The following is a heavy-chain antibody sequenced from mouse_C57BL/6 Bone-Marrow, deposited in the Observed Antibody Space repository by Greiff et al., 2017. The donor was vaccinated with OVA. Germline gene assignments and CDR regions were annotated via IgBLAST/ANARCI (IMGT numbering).Heavy chain of an antibody. CDR1: RFTFSDYG. J-gene: IGHJ4*01. CDR2: ISSGSSTI. D-gene: IGHD2-3*01. Sequence: EVQVVESGGGLVKPGGSLKLSCAASRFTFSDYGMHWVRQAPEKGLEWVAYISSGSSTIYYADTVKGRFTISRDNAKNTLFLQMTSLRSEDTAMYYCARWLLPYAMDYWGQGTSVTVSS. CDR3: ARWLLPYAMDY. V-gene: IGHV5-17*01.